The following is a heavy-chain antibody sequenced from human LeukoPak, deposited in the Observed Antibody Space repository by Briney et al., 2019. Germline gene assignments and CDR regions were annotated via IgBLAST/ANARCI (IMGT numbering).Heavy chain of an antibody. J-gene: IGHJ4*02. CDR1: GGSISSSSYY. V-gene: IGHV4-39*07. CDR3: ARDLYYYDSSGYYGGFDY. D-gene: IGHD3-22*01. CDR2: IYYSGST. Sequence: SETLSLTCTVSGGSISSSSYYWGWIRQPPGKGLEWIGSIYYSGSTYYNPSLKSRVTISVDTSKNQFSLKLSSVTAADTAVYYCARDLYYYDSSGYYGGFDYWGQGTLVTVSS.